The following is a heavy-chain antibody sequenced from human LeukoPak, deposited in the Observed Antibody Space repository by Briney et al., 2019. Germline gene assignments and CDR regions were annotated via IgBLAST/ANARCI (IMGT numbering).Heavy chain of an antibody. J-gene: IGHJ4*02. CDR2: IYYSGST. V-gene: IGHV4-39*07. CDR1: GGSISSSSYY. Sequence: ASETLSLSCTASGGSISSSSYYWGWMRQPPGKGVEWIGSIYYSGSTYYNPSLKSRVTISVDTSKNQFSLKLSSVTAADTAVYYCARERSSALDQWGPSLYYFDYWGQGTLVTVSS. D-gene: IGHD1-26*01. CDR3: ARERSSALDQWGPSLYYFDY.